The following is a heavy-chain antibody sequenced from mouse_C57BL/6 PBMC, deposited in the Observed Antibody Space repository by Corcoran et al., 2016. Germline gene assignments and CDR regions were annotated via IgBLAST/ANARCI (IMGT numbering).Heavy chain of an antibody. D-gene: IGHD2-4*01. CDR3: ARSEYYDYDYAMDY. CDR1: GYTFTTYG. V-gene: IGHV9-3*01. CDR2: INTYSGVP. Sequence: QIQLVQSGPELKKPGETVKISCKASGYTFTTYGMSWVKQAPGKGLKWMGWINTYSGVPTYADDFKGRFAFSLETSASTAYLQINNLKNEDTATYFCARSEYYDYDYAMDYWGQGTSVTVSS. J-gene: IGHJ4*01.